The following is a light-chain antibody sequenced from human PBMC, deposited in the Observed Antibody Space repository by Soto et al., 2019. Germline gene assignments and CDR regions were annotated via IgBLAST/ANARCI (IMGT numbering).Light chain of an antibody. Sequence: EIVLTQSPGTLSLSPGERATLSCRASQSVSSSYLAWYQQKPGQAPRLLIYGASTRATGIPARFSGSGSGTEFTLTISSRQSEDFAVYYCQQYNNWPQTFGQGTKVDI. CDR1: QSVSSSY. CDR3: QQYNNWPQT. V-gene: IGKV3-15*01. CDR2: GAS. J-gene: IGKJ1*01.